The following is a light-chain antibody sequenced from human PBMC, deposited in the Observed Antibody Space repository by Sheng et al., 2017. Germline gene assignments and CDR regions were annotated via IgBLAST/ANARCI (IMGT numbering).Light chain of an antibody. CDR3: QAWDKSTETVV. Sequence: SHELTQPPSLSVSPGQTASITCSGEKLGDRYTSWYQQKAGQSPLLVIYQDNRRPSGIPERFSGSNSGNTATLTISGTQALDEAAYYCQAWDKSTETVVFGGGTKLTVL. CDR2: QDN. V-gene: IGLV3-1*01. J-gene: IGLJ2*01. CDR1: KLGDRY.